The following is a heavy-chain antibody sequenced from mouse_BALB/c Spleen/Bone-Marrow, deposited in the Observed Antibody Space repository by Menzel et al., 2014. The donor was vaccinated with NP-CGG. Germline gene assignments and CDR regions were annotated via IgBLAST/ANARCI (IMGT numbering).Heavy chain of an antibody. CDR1: GYTFTNYW. Sequence: VQLVESGAELVRPGTSVKMSCKAAGYTFTNYWIGWVEQRPGHGLEWIGDIYPGGGYTNYNEKFKGKATLTADTSSSTAYMQLSSLTSEDSAIYYCARGEDGLDYWGQGTTLTVSS. CDR2: IYPGGGYT. D-gene: IGHD2-3*01. CDR3: ARGEDGLDY. J-gene: IGHJ2*01. V-gene: IGHV1-63*02.